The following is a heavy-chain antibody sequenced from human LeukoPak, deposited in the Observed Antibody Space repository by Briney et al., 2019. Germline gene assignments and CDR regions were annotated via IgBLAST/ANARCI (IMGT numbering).Heavy chain of an antibody. CDR1: GFTFSHYA. Sequence: GGSLRLSCAVSGFTFSHYAMSWVRQDPGMGLECVSVLYSGGETYYADSVKGRFTISRDNSQNTLYLQMSSLRAEDTAVYYCARETFYYGFDVWGQGTTVTVSS. V-gene: IGHV3-66*01. CDR2: LYSGGET. CDR3: ARETFYYGFDV. J-gene: IGHJ6*02.